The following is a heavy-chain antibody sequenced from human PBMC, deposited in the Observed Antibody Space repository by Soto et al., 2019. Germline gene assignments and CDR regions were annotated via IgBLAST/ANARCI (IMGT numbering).Heavy chain of an antibody. V-gene: IGHV3-48*02. Sequence: EVQLVESGGGLVQRGGSLRLSCAASGFTFGIYSMNWVRQAPGKGLEWISYINGSSSTMHYADSVKGRFIISRDNADNSLYLQMNSLRDADTAVYYCARGDRFRCSGDRCFSDGLFLSWGQGTLVTVSS. D-gene: IGHD2-15*01. CDR2: INGSSSTM. CDR3: ARGDRFRCSGDRCFSDGLFLS. CDR1: GFTFGIYS. J-gene: IGHJ5*02.